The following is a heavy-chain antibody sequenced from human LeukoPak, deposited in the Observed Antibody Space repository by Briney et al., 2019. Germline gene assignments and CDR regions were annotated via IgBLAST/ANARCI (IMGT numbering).Heavy chain of an antibody. J-gene: IGHJ6*02. Sequence: GGSLRLSCAASGFTFSSYWMSWVRQAPGKGLEWVANIKQDGSEKYYVDSVKGRFTISRDNAKNSLYLQMNSLRAEDTAVYYCARDRPVFSGWYGYYYYGMDVWGQGTTVTVSS. CDR3: ARDRPVFSGWYGYYYYGMDV. CDR2: IKQDGSEK. CDR1: GFTFSSYW. V-gene: IGHV3-7*01. D-gene: IGHD6-19*01.